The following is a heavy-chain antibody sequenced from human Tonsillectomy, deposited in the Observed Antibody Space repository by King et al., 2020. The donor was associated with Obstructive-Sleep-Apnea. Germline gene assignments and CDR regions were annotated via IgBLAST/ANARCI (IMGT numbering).Heavy chain of an antibody. D-gene: IGHD2-15*01. V-gene: IGHV4-30-4*01. CDR1: GGSISSGDYY. CDR3: ARDGAVVVVAATRGYGMDV. J-gene: IGHJ6*02. CDR2: IYYSGST. Sequence: VQLQESGPGLVKPSQTLSLTCTVSGGSISSGDYYWSWIRQPPGKGLEWIGYIYYSGSTYYNPSLKSRVTISVDTSKNQFSLKLSSVTAADTAVYYCARDGAVVVVAATRGYGMDVWGHGTTVTVSS.